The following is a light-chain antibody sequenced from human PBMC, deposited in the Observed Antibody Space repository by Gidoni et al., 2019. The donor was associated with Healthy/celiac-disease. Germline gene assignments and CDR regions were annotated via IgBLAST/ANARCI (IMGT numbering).Light chain of an antibody. CDR3: QQRSNWPLT. CDR2: DAS. Sequence: EIVSTPSPATLSSSPGERATLSCRAILSVSSYLAWYQQKPDQAPSLLIDDASNKATGIPAGFSGSGSGTDFTLTISSLEPKEFAVDCCQQRSNWPLTFGGGTKVEIK. J-gene: IGKJ4*01. CDR1: LSVSSY. V-gene: IGKV3-11*01.